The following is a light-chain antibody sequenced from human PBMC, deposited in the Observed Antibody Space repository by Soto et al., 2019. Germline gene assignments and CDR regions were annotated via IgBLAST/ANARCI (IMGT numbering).Light chain of an antibody. CDR3: QQRYNWPPT. J-gene: IGKJ1*01. V-gene: IGKV3-11*01. Sequence: SVWTQSPATLYFSPGEIATLPCRASQYVSSFLAWYQQKAGQARRLLIYDASHRATGIPARFSGSGSGTDFTLTINSLEPEDFALYYCQQRYNWPPTFGQGTKVDIK. CDR2: DAS. CDR1: QYVSSF.